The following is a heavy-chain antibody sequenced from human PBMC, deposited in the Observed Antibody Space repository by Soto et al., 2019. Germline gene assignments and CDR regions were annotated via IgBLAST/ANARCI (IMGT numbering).Heavy chain of an antibody. J-gene: IGHJ6*02. V-gene: IGHV3-23*01. CDR1: GFTFSNCA. Sequence: PGGSLRLSCAASGFTFSNCAMSWVRQTTGKGLEWVSGFSGSGGSTFYADSVKGRFTISRDNSKNTLYLQMNSLRAEDTAVYYCAKYRFYDYNKEGFDVWGQGTTVTVSS. CDR3: AKYRFYDYNKEGFDV. CDR2: FSGSGGST. D-gene: IGHD3-16*01.